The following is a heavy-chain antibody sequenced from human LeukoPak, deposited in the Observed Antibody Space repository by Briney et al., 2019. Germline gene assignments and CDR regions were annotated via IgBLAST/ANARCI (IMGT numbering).Heavy chain of an antibody. CDR3: ATDEGIVAAGHNWFDP. Sequence: GASVKVSCKASGNTFTGSYIHWVRQAPGQGLEWMGWINPNTGGTNYAQKFQGRVTMTRDTSISTGYMELSRLTSDDTAVYYCATDEGIVAAGHNWFDPWGQGTLVTVSS. CDR1: GNTFTGSY. CDR2: INPNTGGT. V-gene: IGHV1-2*02. D-gene: IGHD6-13*01. J-gene: IGHJ5*02.